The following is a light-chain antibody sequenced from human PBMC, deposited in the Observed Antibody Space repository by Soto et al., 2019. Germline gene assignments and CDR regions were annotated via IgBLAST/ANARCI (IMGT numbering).Light chain of an antibody. V-gene: IGKV1-5*01. CDR1: QTTNTW. Sequence: DIQMTQFPSTLSASVGDRVTITCRASQTTNTWLAWYQQKPGTAPKLLIYDASSLEGGVPSRFSASGSGAEFTLTISSLQPDDLATYYCQQYISYSYTFGQGTKGEIK. CDR3: QQYISYSYT. CDR2: DAS. J-gene: IGKJ2*01.